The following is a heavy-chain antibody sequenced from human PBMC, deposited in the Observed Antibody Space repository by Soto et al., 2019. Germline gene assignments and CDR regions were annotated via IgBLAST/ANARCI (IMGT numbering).Heavy chain of an antibody. CDR1: GGTFSSYT. D-gene: IGHD2-2*01. CDR3: ARGPQYCSSTSCYSYWFDP. CDR2: IIPILGIA. Sequence: QVQLVQSGAEVKKPGSSVKVSCKASGGTFSSYTISWVRQAPGQGLEWMGRIIPILGIANYAQKFQGRVTITADKSASTAYMELSSLRSEDTAVYYCARGPQYCSSTSCYSYWFDPCGQGTLVTVSS. V-gene: IGHV1-69*02. J-gene: IGHJ5*02.